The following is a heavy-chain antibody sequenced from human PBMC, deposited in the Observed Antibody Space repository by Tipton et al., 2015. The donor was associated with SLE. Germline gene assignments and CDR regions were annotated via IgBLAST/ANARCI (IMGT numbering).Heavy chain of an antibody. CDR1: GGTFSSYA. V-gene: IGHV1-69*01. D-gene: IGHD6-19*01. Sequence: QLVQSGAEVKNPGSSVKVSCRASGGTFSSYAVSWVRQAPGQGLEWMGGIIPIFGTANYAQKFQGRVTITADESTSTGYMELSSLRSEDTAVYYCARDKGTSGWYLHGFDIWGQGTMVTVSS. CDR2: IIPIFGTA. J-gene: IGHJ3*02. CDR3: ARDKGTSGWYLHGFDI.